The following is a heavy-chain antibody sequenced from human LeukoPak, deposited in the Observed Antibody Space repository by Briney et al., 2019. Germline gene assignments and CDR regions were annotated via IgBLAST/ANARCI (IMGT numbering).Heavy chain of an antibody. D-gene: IGHD3-3*01. Sequence: ASVKVSCKASGGTFSSYAISWVRQAPGQGLEWMGGIIPIFGTANYAQKFQGRVTITADESTSTAYMELSSLRSEDTAVYYCAREPYYGFWSGYSGGLNWFDPWGQGTLVTVSS. J-gene: IGHJ5*02. CDR1: GGTFSSYA. V-gene: IGHV1-69*13. CDR2: IIPIFGTA. CDR3: AREPYYGFWSGYSGGLNWFDP.